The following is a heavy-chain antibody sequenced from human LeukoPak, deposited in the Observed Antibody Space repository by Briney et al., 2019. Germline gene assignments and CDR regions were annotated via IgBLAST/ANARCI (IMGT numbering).Heavy chain of an antibody. CDR1: GGSFSGYY. CDR2: IYYSGST. V-gene: IGHV4-34*01. D-gene: IGHD4-17*01. Sequence: PSETLSLTCAVYGGSFSGYYWSWIRQPPGKGLEWIGSIYYSGSTYYNPSLKSRVTISVDTSKNQFSLKLSSVTAADTAVYYCARVTVTHNWFDPWGQGTLVTVSS. J-gene: IGHJ5*02. CDR3: ARVTVTHNWFDP.